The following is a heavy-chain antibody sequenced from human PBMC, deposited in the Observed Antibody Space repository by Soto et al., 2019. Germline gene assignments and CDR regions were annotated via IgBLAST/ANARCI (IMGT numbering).Heavy chain of an antibody. V-gene: IGHV4-30-4*01. D-gene: IGHD2-15*01. CDR1: GGSISSGDYY. CDR3: AREPSSPYCSGGSCPSGWFDP. CDR2: IYYSGST. J-gene: IGHJ5*02. Sequence: QVQLQESGPGLVKPSQTLSLTCTVSGGSISSGDYYWSWIRQPPGKGLEWIGYIYYSGSTYYNPSLKSRFTRSVDTSKNRFSLKLSSVTAADTAVYYCAREPSSPYCSGGSCPSGWFDPWGQGTLVTVSS.